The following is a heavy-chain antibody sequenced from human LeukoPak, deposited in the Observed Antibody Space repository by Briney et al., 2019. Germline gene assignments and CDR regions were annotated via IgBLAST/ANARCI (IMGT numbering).Heavy chain of an antibody. J-gene: IGHJ5*02. V-gene: IGHV3-23*01. CDR3: AKDSGSYHNWFDP. D-gene: IGHD1-26*01. Sequence: GGSLRLSCAASGFTLSSYAMSWVRQAPGKGLEWVSSISASGGSTNYADSVKGRFTISRDNSKNTLYLQMNSLRAEDTAVYYCAKDSGSYHNWFDPWGQGTLVTVSS. CDR2: ISASGGST. CDR1: GFTLSSYA.